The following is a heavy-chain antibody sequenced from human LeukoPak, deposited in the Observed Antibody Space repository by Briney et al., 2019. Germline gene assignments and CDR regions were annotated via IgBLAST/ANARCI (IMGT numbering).Heavy chain of an antibody. CDR1: GFTFSSYW. Sequence: GGSLRLSCAASGFTFSSYWMHWVRQAPGKGLVWVSRINSDGSSTSYADSVKGRFTISRDNAKNSLYLQMNSLRAEDTAVYYCARRSPAAGTGLIDYWGQGTLVTVSS. V-gene: IGHV3-74*01. CDR3: ARRSPAAGTGLIDY. CDR2: INSDGSST. J-gene: IGHJ4*02. D-gene: IGHD6-13*01.